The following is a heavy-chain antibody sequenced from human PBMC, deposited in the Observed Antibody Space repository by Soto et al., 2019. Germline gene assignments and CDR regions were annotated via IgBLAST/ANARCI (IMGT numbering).Heavy chain of an antibody. J-gene: IGHJ4*02. CDR3: AIEYCSSTSCYRDC. CDR2: IIPILGIG. Sequence: QVQLVQSGAEVKKPGSSVKVSCKASGGTFSSYTISWVRQAPGQGLEGMGRIIPILGIGNYAKKCQGRVTITADKSTSTAYMELRSLRSEDTAVYYCAIEYCSSTSCYRDCWGQGTLVTVSS. D-gene: IGHD2-2*02. CDR1: GGTFSSYT. V-gene: IGHV1-69*02.